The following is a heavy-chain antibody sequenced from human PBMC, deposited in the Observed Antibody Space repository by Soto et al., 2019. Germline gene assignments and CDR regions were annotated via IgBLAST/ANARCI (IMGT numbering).Heavy chain of an antibody. D-gene: IGHD2-15*01. V-gene: IGHV1-8*01. Sequence: QVQLVQSGAEVKKPGASVKVSCKASGYTFTSYDINWVRQATGQGLEWMGWMNPNSGNTGYAQKCQGRVTMTRNTSISTAHMELGGLRSEDTAVYYFARGGGRGRVDDAFDIWGQGTMVTGSS. CDR2: MNPNSGNT. CDR3: ARGGGRGRVDDAFDI. CDR1: GYTFTSYD. J-gene: IGHJ3*02.